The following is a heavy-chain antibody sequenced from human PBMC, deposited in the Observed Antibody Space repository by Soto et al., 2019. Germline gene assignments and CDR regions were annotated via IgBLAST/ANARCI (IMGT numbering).Heavy chain of an antibody. CDR2: IYYSGST. Sequence: SETLSLTCTVSGGSISSYYWSWIRQPPGKGLEWIGYIYYSGSTNYNPSLKSRDTISVDTSKNQFSLKLSSVTAADTAVYYCARDTTGVFTSSSTRYYYYMDVWGKGTTVTVSS. CDR3: ARDTTGVFTSSSTRYYYYMDV. J-gene: IGHJ6*03. CDR1: GGSISSYY. D-gene: IGHD2-2*01. V-gene: IGHV4-59*01.